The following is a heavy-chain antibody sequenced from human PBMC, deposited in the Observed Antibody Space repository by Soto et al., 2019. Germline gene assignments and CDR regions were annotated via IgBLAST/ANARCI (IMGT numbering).Heavy chain of an antibody. CDR3: AKNYCFDY. Sequence: GGSLRLSCAASGFTFSSYTMAWVRQAPGKGLEWVSAISDSGGSPYYADSVQGRFTISRDNSKNTLFLLMNSLRAEDTALYYTAKNYCFDYWGQGTLVTVSS. V-gene: IGHV3-23*01. CDR1: GFTFSSYT. CDR2: ISDSGGSP. J-gene: IGHJ4*02.